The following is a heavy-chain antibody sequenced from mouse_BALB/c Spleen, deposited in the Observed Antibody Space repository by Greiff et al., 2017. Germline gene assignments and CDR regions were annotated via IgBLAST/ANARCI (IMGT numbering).Heavy chain of an antibody. Sequence: EVKLVESGGGLVKPGGSLKLSCAASGFTFSSYAMPWVRQTPEKRLEWVATISSGGSYTYYPDSVKGRFTISRDNAKNTLYLQMSSLRSEDTAMYYCARPNLTSVGPFAYWGQGTLVTVSA. CDR3: ARPNLTSVGPFAY. J-gene: IGHJ3*01. CDR1: GFTFSSYA. V-gene: IGHV5-9-3*01. CDR2: ISSGGSYT.